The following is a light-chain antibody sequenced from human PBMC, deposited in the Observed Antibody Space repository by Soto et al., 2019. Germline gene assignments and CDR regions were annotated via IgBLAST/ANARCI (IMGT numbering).Light chain of an antibody. CDR2: WAS. Sequence: DIVMTQSPDSLAVSLGERATINCKSSQNVLYNSNNKNYLAWYQQKPGQPPKLLIYWASTRESGVPDRFSGSGSGTDFTLTIISLQAEDVAVYYCQQYYSSPRTFGQGTKVEIK. CDR1: QNVLYNSNNKNY. V-gene: IGKV4-1*01. CDR3: QQYYSSPRT. J-gene: IGKJ1*01.